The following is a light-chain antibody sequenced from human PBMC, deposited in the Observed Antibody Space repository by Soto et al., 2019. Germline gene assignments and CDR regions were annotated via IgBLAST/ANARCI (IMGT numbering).Light chain of an antibody. CDR2: AAS. J-gene: IGKJ5*01. V-gene: IGKV3-20*01. CDR3: QQSSSSPIT. CDR1: QSVSSSY. Sequence: EIVWTQSPGTLSLSPGERATLSCRASQSVSSSYLAWYQQKPGQAPRLLMSAASSRATGIPDRFSGSGSGTDFTLTISRLEAEDFAVYYCQQSSSSPITFGQGTRLDI.